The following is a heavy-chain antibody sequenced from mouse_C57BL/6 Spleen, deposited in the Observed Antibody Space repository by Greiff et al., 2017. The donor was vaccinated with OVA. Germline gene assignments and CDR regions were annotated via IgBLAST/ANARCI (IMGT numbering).Heavy chain of an antibody. CDR1: GFNIKDYY. Sequence: EVKLQESGAELVKPGASVKLSCTASGFNIKDYYMHWVKQRTEQGLEWIGRIDPEDGETKYAPKFQGKATITADTSSNTAYLQLSSLTSEDTAVYYCATPSHYYGSSHGVDYWGQGTTLTVSS. D-gene: IGHD1-1*01. CDR3: ATPSHYYGSSHGVDY. J-gene: IGHJ2*01. V-gene: IGHV14-2*01. CDR2: IDPEDGET.